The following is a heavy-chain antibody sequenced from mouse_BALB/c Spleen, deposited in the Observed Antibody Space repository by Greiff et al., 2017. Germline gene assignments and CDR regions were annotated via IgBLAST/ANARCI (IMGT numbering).Heavy chain of an antibody. V-gene: IGHV5-12-1*01. CDR3: ARQDYYGSLY. CDR2: ISSGGGST. Sequence: EVQVVESGGGLVKPGGSLKLSCAASGFAFSSYDMSWVRQTPEKRLEWVAYISSGGGSTYYPDTVKGRFTISRDNAKNTLYLQMSSLKSEDTAMYYCARQDYYGSLYWGQGTTLTVSS. CDR1: GFAFSSYD. D-gene: IGHD1-1*01. J-gene: IGHJ2*01.